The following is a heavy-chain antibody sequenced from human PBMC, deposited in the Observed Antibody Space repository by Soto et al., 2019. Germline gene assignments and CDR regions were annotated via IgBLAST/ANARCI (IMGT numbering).Heavy chain of an antibody. CDR2: IYHSGST. J-gene: IGHJ3*02. V-gene: IGHV4-38-2*02. Sequence: SETLSLTCAVSGYSISSGYYWGWIRQPPGKGLEWIGSIYHSGSTYYNPSLKSRVTISVDTSKNQFSLKLSSVTAADTAVYYCARDLSYAKGMGIQLWLHASDIWGQGTMVTVSS. D-gene: IGHD5-18*01. CDR3: ARDLSYAKGMGIQLWLHASDI. CDR1: GYSISSGYY.